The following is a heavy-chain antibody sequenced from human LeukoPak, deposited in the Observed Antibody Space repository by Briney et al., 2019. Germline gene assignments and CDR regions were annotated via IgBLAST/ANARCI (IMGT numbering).Heavy chain of an antibody. CDR1: GGSFSGYY. J-gene: IGHJ3*02. CDR3: ARVPTMIVVVTDAFDI. CDR2: INHSGST. V-gene: IGHV4-34*01. D-gene: IGHD3-22*01. Sequence: PSETLSLTCAVYGGSFSGYYWSWIRQPPGKGLEWIGEINHSGSTNYNPSLKSRVTTSVDTSKNQFSLKLSSVTAADTAVYYCARVPTMIVVVTDAFDIWGQGTMVTVSS.